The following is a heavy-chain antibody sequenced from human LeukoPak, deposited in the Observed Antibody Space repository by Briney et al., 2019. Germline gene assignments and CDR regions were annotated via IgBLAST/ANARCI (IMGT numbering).Heavy chain of an antibody. CDR2: IYASGNT. Sequence: PSETLSLTCTVSGGSISSYYWNWIRQPAGKGLEWIGRIYASGNTDYNPSLKSRVTMSLDTSKNQFSLNMNSVTAADSAVYFCARYREGYNYVPHALDMWGQGTVVTVSS. CDR1: GGSISSYY. J-gene: IGHJ3*02. D-gene: IGHD5-24*01. V-gene: IGHV4-4*07. CDR3: ARYREGYNYVPHALDM.